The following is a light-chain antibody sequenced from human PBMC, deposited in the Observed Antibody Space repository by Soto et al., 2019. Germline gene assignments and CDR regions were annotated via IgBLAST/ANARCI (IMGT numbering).Light chain of an antibody. CDR2: GNS. V-gene: IGLV1-40*01. Sequence: QPVLTQAPSESGAPGQRVTISCTGSSSNIGAGYDVHWYQQLPGTAPKLLIYGNSNRPSGVPDRFSGSKSGTSASLAITGLQAEDEADYYCQSYDSSLSGSVFGGGTKLTVL. CDR1: SSNIGAGYD. J-gene: IGLJ2*01. CDR3: QSYDSSLSGSV.